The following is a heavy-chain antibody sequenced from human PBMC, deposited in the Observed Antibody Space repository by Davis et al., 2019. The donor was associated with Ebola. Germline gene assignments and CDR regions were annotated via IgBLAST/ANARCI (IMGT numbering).Heavy chain of an antibody. J-gene: IGHJ4*02. V-gene: IGHV1-18*01. CDR1: GYTFTSYG. CDR2: ISAYNGNT. D-gene: IGHD3-3*01. CDR3: ARERYYDFWSGPLGY. Sequence: ASVNVSCKASGYTFTSYGISWVRQAPGQGLEWMGWISAYNGNTNYAQKLQGRVTITADKSTSTAYMELSSLRSEDTAVYYCARERYYDFWSGPLGYWGQGTLVTVSS.